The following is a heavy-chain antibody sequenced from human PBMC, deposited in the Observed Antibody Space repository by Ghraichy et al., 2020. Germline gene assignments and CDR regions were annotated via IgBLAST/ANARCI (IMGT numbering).Heavy chain of an antibody. CDR2: ISSNGGST. CDR1: GFTFSSYA. CDR3: VKAYYDFWSGYFDQYYYYYMDV. V-gene: IGHV3-64D*06. J-gene: IGHJ6*03. D-gene: IGHD3-3*01. Sequence: AGSLRLSCSASGFTFSSYAMHWVRQAPGKGLEYVSAISSNGGSTYYADSVKGRFTISRDNSKNTLYLQMSSLRAEDTAVYYCVKAYYDFWSGYFDQYYYYYMDVWGKGTTVTVSS.